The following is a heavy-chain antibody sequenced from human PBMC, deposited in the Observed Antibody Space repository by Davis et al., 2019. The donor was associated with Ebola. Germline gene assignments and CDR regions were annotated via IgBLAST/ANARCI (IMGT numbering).Heavy chain of an antibody. D-gene: IGHD2/OR15-2a*01. J-gene: IGHJ6*04. Sequence: GESLKISCAASGFTFSSYSMNWVRQAPGKGLEWVAVIWYDGSNKYYADSVKGRFTISRDNSKNTLYLQMNSLRGEDTAVYYCARALSDFYDMDVWGKGTTVTVSS. CDR3: ARALSDFYDMDV. V-gene: IGHV3-33*08. CDR2: IWYDGSNK. CDR1: GFTFSSYS.